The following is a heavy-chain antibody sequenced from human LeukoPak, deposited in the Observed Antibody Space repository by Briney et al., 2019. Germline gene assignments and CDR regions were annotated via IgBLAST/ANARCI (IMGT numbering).Heavy chain of an antibody. CDR1: GFTFSNYA. V-gene: IGHV3-23*01. CDR2: ISGSGGRT. D-gene: IGHD6-13*01. Sequence: GGSLRLSCAASGFTFSNYAMSWVRQAPGRGLECVSGISGSGGRTYYADSVKGRFTISRDNSKNTLCLQMNSLRAEDTAIYYCAKVSIVAGGSFDYWGQGTLVTVSS. CDR3: AKVSIVAGGSFDY. J-gene: IGHJ4*02.